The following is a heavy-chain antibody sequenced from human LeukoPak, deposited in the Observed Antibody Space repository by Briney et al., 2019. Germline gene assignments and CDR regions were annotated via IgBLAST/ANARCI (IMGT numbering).Heavy chain of an antibody. J-gene: IGHJ3*02. Sequence: PSETLSLTCAVYGGSFSDYFWSWIRQPPGKGLEWIGEISHSGSTNFNPSLKSRVTISVDTSKNQFSLKLTSVTAADTAVYYCARGHGAFDIWGQGTMVTVSS. CDR2: ISHSGST. CDR1: GGSFSDYF. CDR3: ARGHGAFDI. V-gene: IGHV4-34*01.